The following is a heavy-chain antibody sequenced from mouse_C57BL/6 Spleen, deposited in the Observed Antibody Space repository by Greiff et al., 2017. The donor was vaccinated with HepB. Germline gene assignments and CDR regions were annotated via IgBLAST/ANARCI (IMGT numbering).Heavy chain of an antibody. CDR1: GFTFSDYY. J-gene: IGHJ4*01. CDR3: ASDEYGYAMDY. Sequence: EVQRVESEGGLVQPGSSMKLSCTASGFTFSDYYMAWVRQVPEKGLEWVANINSDGSSTNSLDSLKSRLIISRDNAKNMPYLQMSSLKSEETATYYCASDEYGYAMDYWGQGTSVTVSS. CDR2: INSDGSST. D-gene: IGHD2-10*02. V-gene: IGHV5-16*01.